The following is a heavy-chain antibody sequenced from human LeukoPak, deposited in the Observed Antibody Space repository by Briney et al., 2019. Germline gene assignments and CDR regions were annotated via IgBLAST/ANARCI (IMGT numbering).Heavy chain of an antibody. CDR2: IYYSGST. V-gene: IGHV4-30-4*08. Sequence: SQTLSLTCTVSGGSISSGDYYWSWIRQPPGKGLEWIGYIYYSGSTYYNPPLKSRVTISVDTSKNQFSLKLSSVTAADMAVYYCASAYYDFWSGYYHGWFDPWGQGTLVTVSS. D-gene: IGHD3-3*01. CDR1: GGSISSGDYY. CDR3: ASAYYDFWSGYYHGWFDP. J-gene: IGHJ5*02.